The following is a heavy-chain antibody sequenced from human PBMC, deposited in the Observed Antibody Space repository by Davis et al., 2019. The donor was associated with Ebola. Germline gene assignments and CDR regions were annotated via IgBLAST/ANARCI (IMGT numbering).Heavy chain of an antibody. CDR3: ARHPSGKMPNWFAP. CDR2: IYPGDSHT. Sequence: GGSLRLSCKTSGYYFTDYWIGWVRQMPGKGLEWMGIIYPGDSHTRYSPSFQGPVTIPVDKSISTAYLQWRSLKASDTAIYYCARHPSGKMPNWFAPWGQGTLVTVSS. D-gene: IGHD2-2*01. CDR1: GYYFTDYW. J-gene: IGHJ5*02. V-gene: IGHV5-51*01.